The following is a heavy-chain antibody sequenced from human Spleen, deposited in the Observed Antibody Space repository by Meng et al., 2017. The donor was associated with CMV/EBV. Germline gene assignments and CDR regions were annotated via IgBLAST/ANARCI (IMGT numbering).Heavy chain of an antibody. J-gene: IGHJ5*02. Sequence: LNSYGMYWVRQAPGKGLEWVAVIWHDGSNKYYADSVKGRFTISRDNSKNTLYLQMNSLRAEDTAVYYCAKEAYCGGDCYPRAVGWFDPWGQGTLVTVSS. CDR2: IWHDGSNK. CDR1: LNSYG. D-gene: IGHD2-21*01. CDR3: AKEAYCGGDCYPRAVGWFDP. V-gene: IGHV3-33*06.